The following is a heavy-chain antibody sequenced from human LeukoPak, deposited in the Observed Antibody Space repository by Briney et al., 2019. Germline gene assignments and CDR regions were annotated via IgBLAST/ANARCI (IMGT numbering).Heavy chain of an antibody. J-gene: IGHJ4*02. D-gene: IGHD1-1*01. CDR1: GGTFSSYT. V-gene: IGHV1-69*13. CDR3: TRDRYLSQRYFDY. CDR2: IIPIFGTA. Sequence: SVKVSCKASGGTFSSYTISWVRQAPGQGLEWMGGIIPIFGTAKYAQNLQGRVTITADESTSIAYMELSSLRSEDTAVYYCTRDRYLSQRYFDYWGQGTLVTVSS.